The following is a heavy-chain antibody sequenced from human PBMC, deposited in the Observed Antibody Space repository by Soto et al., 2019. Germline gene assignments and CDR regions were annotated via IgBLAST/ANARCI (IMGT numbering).Heavy chain of an antibody. CDR2: IYYSGST. CDR1: GGSISSYY. D-gene: IGHD3-9*01. Sequence: PSETLSLTCTVSGGSISSYYWSWIRQPPGKGLEWIGYIYYSGSTNYNPSLKSRVTISVDTSKNQFSLKLSSVTAADTAVYYCAGYRNYDILTGPPRGFDYWGQGTLVTVSS. V-gene: IGHV4-59*01. CDR3: AGYRNYDILTGPPRGFDY. J-gene: IGHJ4*02.